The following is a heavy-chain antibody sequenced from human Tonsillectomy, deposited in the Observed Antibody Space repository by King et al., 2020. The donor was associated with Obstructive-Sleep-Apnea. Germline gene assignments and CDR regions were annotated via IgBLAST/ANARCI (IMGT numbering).Heavy chain of an antibody. CDR1: VYSIGDSHY. CDR2: VVYSGTT. CDR3: ARSYYYGLGSYDGRFFDA. D-gene: IGHD3-16*01. J-gene: IGHJ4*02. V-gene: IGHV4-38-2*02. Sequence: QLQESGPGVVRASETLSLTCSLSVYSIGDSHYWGWIRQSPGKGLESIATVVYSGTTYYNPSLQRRVTISVDRSKTRFSLTVRSVTAADTAIYYCARSYYYGLGSYDGRFFDAWGQGILVTVSS.